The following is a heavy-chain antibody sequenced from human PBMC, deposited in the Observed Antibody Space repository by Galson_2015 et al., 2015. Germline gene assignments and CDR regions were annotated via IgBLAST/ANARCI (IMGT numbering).Heavy chain of an antibody. CDR1: GFTFSSYD. D-gene: IGHD5-18*01. V-gene: IGHV3-48*03. CDR2: ISSGGTSM. J-gene: IGHJ4*02. CDR3: SKVRGGDSYYFDS. Sequence: SLRLSRAASGFTFSSYDMNWVRQAPGKGLEWVSYISSGGTSMFYADSVKGRFTISRDDAKNSLYLQMNSLRAEDTAVYYCSKVRGGDSYYFDSWGQGTLVTVSS.